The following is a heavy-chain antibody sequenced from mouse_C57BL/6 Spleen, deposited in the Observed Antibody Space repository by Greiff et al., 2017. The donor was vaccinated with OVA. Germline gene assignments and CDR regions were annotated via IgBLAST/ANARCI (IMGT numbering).Heavy chain of an antibody. J-gene: IGHJ3*01. CDR1: GYTFTSYW. Sequence: QVQLQQPGAELVKPGASVKLSCKASGYTFTSYWMHWVKQRPGRGLEWIVRIDPNSGGTKYNEKFKSKATLTVDKPSSTAYMQLSSLTSEDSAVYYCARAEGYDGWFAYWGQGTLVTVSA. CDR3: ARAEGYDGWFAY. V-gene: IGHV1-72*01. D-gene: IGHD2-2*01. CDR2: IDPNSGGT.